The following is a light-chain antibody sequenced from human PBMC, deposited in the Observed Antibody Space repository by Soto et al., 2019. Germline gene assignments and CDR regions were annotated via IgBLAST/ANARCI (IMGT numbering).Light chain of an antibody. Sequence: EIVLTQSPGTLSLSPGERAALSCRASESVNTNYLAWYQQIPGQAPRLLIYGASSRATGIPARFSGSGSGTDFTLTISRLEPEDFAVYYCQQYGSSPLTFGGGTTVEIK. J-gene: IGKJ4*01. CDR2: GAS. CDR3: QQYGSSPLT. CDR1: ESVNTNY. V-gene: IGKV3-20*01.